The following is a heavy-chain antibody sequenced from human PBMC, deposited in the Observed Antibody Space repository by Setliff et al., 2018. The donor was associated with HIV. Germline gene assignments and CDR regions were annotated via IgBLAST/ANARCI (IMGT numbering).Heavy chain of an antibody. CDR3: ARDPYDKSGGRERHFDL. D-gene: IGHD3-22*01. J-gene: IGHJ2*01. Sequence: PSETLSLTCTVFGGAVSSGGDYWSWIRQQPGKGLEWIGYIYYSGSAYYNPSLKSRVSISIDTSKNQFSLKLSSVTAADTAIYYCARDPYDKSGGRERHFDLWGRGTLVTVSS. V-gene: IGHV4-31*02. CDR1: GGAVSSGGDY. CDR2: IYYSGSA.